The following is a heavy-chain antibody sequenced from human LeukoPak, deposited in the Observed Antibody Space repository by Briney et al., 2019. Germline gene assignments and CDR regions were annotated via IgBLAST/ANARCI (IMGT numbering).Heavy chain of an antibody. J-gene: IGHJ3*02. V-gene: IGHV4-59*08. CDR2: IYYSGST. CDR3: ARKYGANNYATYYYDSSGYYRVGVAFDI. CDR1: GGSISSYY. D-gene: IGHD3-22*01. Sequence: PSETLSLTCTVSGGSISSYYWSWIRQPPGGGLEWIGYIYYSGSTTYNPSLKSRVTISVDTSKNQLSLKLSSVTAANTAVYYCARKYGANNYATYYYDSSGYYRVGVAFDIWGQGTMVTVSS.